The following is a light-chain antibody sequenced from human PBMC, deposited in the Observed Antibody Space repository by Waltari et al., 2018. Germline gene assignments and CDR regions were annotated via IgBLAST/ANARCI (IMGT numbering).Light chain of an antibody. CDR2: DVT. CDR3: CSHAGSYTL. J-gene: IGLJ2*01. Sequence: QSVLTQPRSVSGSHGQSVTLSCTGSSTDVGGYTYVSWYQQHPGKAPKLMIFDVTKRPSGVPDRFSGSKSGNTASLTISGLQSEDEAGYYCCSHAGSYTLFGGGTQLTVL. CDR1: STDVGGYTY. V-gene: IGLV2-11*01.